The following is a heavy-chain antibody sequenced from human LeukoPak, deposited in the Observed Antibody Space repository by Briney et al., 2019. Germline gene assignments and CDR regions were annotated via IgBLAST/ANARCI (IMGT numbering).Heavy chain of an antibody. Sequence: PGGSLRLSCGASGYTFGNYGMHWVRQAPGKGLEWVAVISYDGSNKYNADSVKGRFTISRDNSKNTLYLQMNSLRAEDTAVYYCAREGEWFGDGMDVWGQGTTVTVSS. V-gene: IGHV3-30*03. D-gene: IGHD3-10*01. CDR1: GYTFGNYG. CDR2: ISYDGSNK. CDR3: AREGEWFGDGMDV. J-gene: IGHJ6*02.